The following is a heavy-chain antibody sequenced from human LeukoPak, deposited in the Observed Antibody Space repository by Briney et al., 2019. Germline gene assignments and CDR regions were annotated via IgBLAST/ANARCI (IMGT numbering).Heavy chain of an antibody. J-gene: IGHJ4*02. Sequence: GGSLRLSCAASGFTFSDYYMSWIRQPPGKGLEWVSYISSSGGAIYYADSVKGRFTISRDNAKNSLHLQMNSLRAEDTAVYYCARVSYHSSGYYPFDHWGQGTLVTVSS. D-gene: IGHD3-22*01. CDR3: ARVSYHSSGYYPFDH. V-gene: IGHV3-11*01. CDR2: ISSSGGAI. CDR1: GFTFSDYY.